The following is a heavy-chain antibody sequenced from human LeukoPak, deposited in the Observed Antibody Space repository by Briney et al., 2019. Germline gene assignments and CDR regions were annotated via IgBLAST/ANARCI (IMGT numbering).Heavy chain of an antibody. CDR3: ARGRSTGYPYYFEY. D-gene: IGHD5-12*01. CDR1: GYTFNSYD. J-gene: IGHJ4*02. V-gene: IGHV1-8*03. CDR2: MNPNSGST. Sequence: ASVKVYCKASGYTFNSYDINWVRQATGQGLEWMGWMNPNSGSTGYAQKFQGRVTITRNTSISTAYMELSGLRSEDTAVYYCARGRSTGYPYYFEYWGQGTLVTVSS.